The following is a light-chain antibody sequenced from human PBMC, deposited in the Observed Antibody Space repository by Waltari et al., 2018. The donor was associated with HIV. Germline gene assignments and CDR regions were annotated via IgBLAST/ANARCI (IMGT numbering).Light chain of an antibody. Sequence: DIVMTQSPDSLAVSLGERATINCKSSQSLLHSSTNKNYLAWYQQKPGQPPKLLIYWASTRESGVPERFSGSGSGTDCTLTISSLQAADVAVYYCQQYYSTLPITFGQGTRLEIK. CDR2: WAS. CDR3: QQYYSTLPIT. CDR1: QSLLHSSTNKNY. J-gene: IGKJ5*01. V-gene: IGKV4-1*01.